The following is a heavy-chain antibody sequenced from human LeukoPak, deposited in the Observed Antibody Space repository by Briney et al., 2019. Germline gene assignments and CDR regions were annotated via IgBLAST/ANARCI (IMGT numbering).Heavy chain of an antibody. J-gene: IGHJ6*02. CDR1: GFTVSSNY. CDR2: IYSGGST. Sequence: GGSLRLSCAASGFTVSSNYMSWVRQAPGKGLEWVSVIYSGGSTYYADSVKGRFTISRDNSKNTLYLQMNILRAEDTAVYYCARDKDYYGMDVWGQGTTVTVSS. CDR3: ARDKDYYGMDV. V-gene: IGHV3-53*01.